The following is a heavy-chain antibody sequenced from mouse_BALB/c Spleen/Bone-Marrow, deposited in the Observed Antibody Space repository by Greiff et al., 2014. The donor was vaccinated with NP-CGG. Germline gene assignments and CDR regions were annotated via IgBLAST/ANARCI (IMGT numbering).Heavy chain of an antibody. D-gene: IGHD2-1*01. CDR2: INSNGGST. J-gene: IGHJ1*01. CDR3: AGFYYGNNWYFDV. V-gene: IGHV5-6-2*01. Sequence: DVMLVESGGGLVKLGGSLKLSCAASGFTFSSYYMSWVRQTPEKRLELVAVINSNGGSTYYPDTVKGRFTISRDNAKNTLYLQMSSLKSEDTALFYCAGFYYGNNWYFDVWGAGTTVTVSS. CDR1: GFTFSSYY.